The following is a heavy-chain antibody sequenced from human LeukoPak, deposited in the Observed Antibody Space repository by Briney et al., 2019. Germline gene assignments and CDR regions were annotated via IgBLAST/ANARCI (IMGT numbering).Heavy chain of an antibody. CDR2: ISYDGSNK. CDR1: GFTFSSYG. J-gene: IGHJ4*02. V-gene: IGHV3-30*18. Sequence: GGSLRLSCAASGFTFSSYGMHWVRQAPGKGLEWVAVISYDGSNKYYADSVKGRFTISRDNSKNTLYLQMNSLRAEDTAVYYCAKDSRGYCSSTSCYAGSYFDYWGQGTLVTVSS. CDR3: AKDSRGYCSSTSCYAGSYFDY. D-gene: IGHD2-2*01.